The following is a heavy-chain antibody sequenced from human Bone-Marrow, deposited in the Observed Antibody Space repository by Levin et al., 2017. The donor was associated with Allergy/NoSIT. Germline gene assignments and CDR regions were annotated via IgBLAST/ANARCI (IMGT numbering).Heavy chain of an antibody. CDR3: AKDLDDILTGYTHNWFDP. V-gene: IGHV3-30*18. CDR2: ISYDGSNK. J-gene: IGHJ5*02. CDR1: GFTFSSYG. Sequence: GESLKISCAASGFTFSSYGMHWVRQAPGKGLEWVAVISYDGSNKYYADSVKGRFTISRDNSKNTLYLQMNSLRAEDTAVYYCAKDLDDILTGYTHNWFDPWGQGTLVTVSS. D-gene: IGHD3-9*01.